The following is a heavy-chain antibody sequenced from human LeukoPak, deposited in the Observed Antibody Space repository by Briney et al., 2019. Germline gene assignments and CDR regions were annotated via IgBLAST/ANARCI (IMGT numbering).Heavy chain of an antibody. D-gene: IGHD4-17*01. CDR3: ARTLRGGYFDY. CDR2: IYYSGST. Sequence: SETLSLTCTVSGGSISSSSYYWGWIRQPPGKGLEWIGSIYYSGSTYYNPSLKSRVTISVDTSKNQFSLKLSSVTAADTAVYYCARTLRGGYFDYWGQGTLVTVSS. CDR1: GGSISSSSYY. V-gene: IGHV4-39*07. J-gene: IGHJ4*02.